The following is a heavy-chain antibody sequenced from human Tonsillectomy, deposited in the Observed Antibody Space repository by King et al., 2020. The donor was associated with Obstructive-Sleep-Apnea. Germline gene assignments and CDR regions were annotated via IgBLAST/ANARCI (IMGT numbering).Heavy chain of an antibody. D-gene: IGHD5-12*01. CDR2: ISYDGSNK. Sequence: VQLVESGGGVVQPGRSLRLSCAASGFTFSSYAMHWVRQAPGKGLEWGAVISYDGSNKYYADSVKGRFTISRDNSKNTLYLQMNSLRTEDTAVYYCAREGYSGYDYHYWGQGTLVTVSS. J-gene: IGHJ4*02. V-gene: IGHV3-30*04. CDR3: AREGYSGYDYHY. CDR1: GFTFSSYA.